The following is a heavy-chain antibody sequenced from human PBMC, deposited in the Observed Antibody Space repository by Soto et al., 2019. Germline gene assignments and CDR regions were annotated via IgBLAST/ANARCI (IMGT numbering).Heavy chain of an antibody. CDR3: ARGGPVSVSPAWQLLGYFDY. Sequence: LSLTCAVSGYSISSGYYWGWIRQPPGRGLEWIGSISHSGTTYYNPSLRSRVTISIDTSNNQFSLKLNSVTSADTAVYYCARGGPVSVSPAWQLLGYFDYWGQGTLVTVSS. D-gene: IGHD2-15*01. J-gene: IGHJ4*02. V-gene: IGHV4-38-2*01. CDR1: GYSISSGYY. CDR2: ISHSGTT.